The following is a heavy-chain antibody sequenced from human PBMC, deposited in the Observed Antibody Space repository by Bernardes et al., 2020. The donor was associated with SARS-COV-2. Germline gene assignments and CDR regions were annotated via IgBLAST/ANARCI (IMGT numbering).Heavy chain of an antibody. J-gene: IGHJ4*02. V-gene: IGHV4-59*01. D-gene: IGHD6-19*01. CDR1: GGSISSYY. CDR3: ARSLGYSSGWRK. Sequence: SETLSLTCTVSGGSISSYYWSWIRQPPGKGLEWIGYIYYSGSTNYNPSLKSRVTISVDTSKNQFSLKLSSVTAADTAVYYCARSLGYSSGWRKWGQGTLVTVSS. CDR2: IYYSGST.